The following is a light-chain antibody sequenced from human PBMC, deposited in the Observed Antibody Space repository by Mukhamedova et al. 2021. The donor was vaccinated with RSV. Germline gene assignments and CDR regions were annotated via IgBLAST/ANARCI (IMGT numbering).Light chain of an antibody. Sequence: TASITCSGDKLGDKYACWYQQKPGQSPVLVIYQDSKRPSGIPERFSGSNSGNTATLTIGGTQAMDEADYYCQAWDSSTALVFGGG. V-gene: IGLV3-1*01. CDR3: QAWDSSTALV. J-gene: IGLJ2*01. CDR2: QDS. CDR1: KLGDKY.